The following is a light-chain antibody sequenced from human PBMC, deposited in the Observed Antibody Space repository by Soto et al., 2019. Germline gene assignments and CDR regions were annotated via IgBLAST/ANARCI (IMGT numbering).Light chain of an antibody. J-gene: IGKJ1*01. CDR2: GIS. CDR3: QQYVTSSPRT. V-gene: IGKV3-20*01. Sequence: EIVLTQSPVTLCLSPGERATLSCRASHTISSSYLAWYQQKPGQAPRLLMYGISRRATGIPDRFSGSGSGTDFTLTITRLEPEDFAVYYCQQYVTSSPRTFGQGTKVDIK. CDR1: HTISSSY.